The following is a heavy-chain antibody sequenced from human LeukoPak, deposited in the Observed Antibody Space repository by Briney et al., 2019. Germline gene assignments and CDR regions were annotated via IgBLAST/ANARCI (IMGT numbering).Heavy chain of an antibody. CDR3: ARGRLRFLEMDV. D-gene: IGHD3-3*01. Sequence: PSETLSHTCAVYGASFSGYYWAWIRQPPGKGLEWIGEINHTGSTTYNPSLKSRVTMSVDTSKNRFSLKLNSVTAADTAVYYCARGRLRFLEMDVWGKGTMVTVSS. CDR1: GASFSGYY. V-gene: IGHV4-34*01. CDR2: INHTGST. J-gene: IGHJ6*04.